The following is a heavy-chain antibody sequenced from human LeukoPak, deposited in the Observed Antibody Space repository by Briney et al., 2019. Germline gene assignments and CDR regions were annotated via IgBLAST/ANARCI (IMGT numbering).Heavy chain of an antibody. V-gene: IGHV4-61*02. J-gene: IGHJ3*02. CDR2: IYTSGST. D-gene: IGHD3-22*01. CDR1: VDSISSGSYY. CDR3: ARDRSLYDSSGYYYLRAFDI. Sequence: SETLSLTCTVSVDSISSGSYYWSWIRQPAGKGLEWLGRIYTSGSTNYNPSLKSRVTISVDTSKNQFSLKLSSVTAADTAVYYCARDRSLYDSSGYYYLRAFDIWGQGTMVTVSS.